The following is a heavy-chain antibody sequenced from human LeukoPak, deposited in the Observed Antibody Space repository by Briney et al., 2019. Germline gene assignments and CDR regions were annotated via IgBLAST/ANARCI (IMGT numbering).Heavy chain of an antibody. CDR2: ISSSGSTI. CDR1: GVTFSDYY. D-gene: IGHD3-10*01. J-gene: IGHJ4*02. Sequence: PGGSLRLSCAASGVTFSDYYMSWIRQAPGKGLEWVSYISSSGSTIYNAHSVTGRVTISRDKAKNPLYLQMNSLRAEDTAVYYCANEPRFGEFPDYWGQGALVTLSS. CDR3: ANEPRFGEFPDY. V-gene: IGHV3-11*01.